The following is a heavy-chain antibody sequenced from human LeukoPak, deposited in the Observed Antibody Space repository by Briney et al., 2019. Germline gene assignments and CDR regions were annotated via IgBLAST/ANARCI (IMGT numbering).Heavy chain of an antibody. J-gene: IGHJ4*02. CDR3: AKDIGPSSGWYDY. V-gene: IGHV3-23*01. CDR2: ISGSGGST. D-gene: IGHD6-19*01. Sequence: GGSLRLSCAASGFTFSSYGMHWVRQAPGKGLEWVSAISGSGGSTYYADSVKGRFTISRDNSKNTLYLQMNSLRAEDTAVYYCAKDIGPSSGWYDYWGQGTLVTVSS. CDR1: GFTFSSYG.